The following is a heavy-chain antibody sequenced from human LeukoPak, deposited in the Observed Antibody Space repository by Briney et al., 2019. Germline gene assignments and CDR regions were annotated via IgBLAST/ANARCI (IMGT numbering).Heavy chain of an antibody. V-gene: IGHV3-23*01. D-gene: IGHD6-13*01. Sequence: GGSLRLSCAASGFTFSSYAMSWVRQAPGKGLEWVSAISVGGGSTYYADSVKGRFTISRDNSKNTLYLQMNSPRAEDTAVYYCAKDRSFIAAAGSDDYWGQGTLVTVSS. CDR3: AKDRSFIAAAGSDDY. CDR2: ISVGGGST. J-gene: IGHJ4*02. CDR1: GFTFSSYA.